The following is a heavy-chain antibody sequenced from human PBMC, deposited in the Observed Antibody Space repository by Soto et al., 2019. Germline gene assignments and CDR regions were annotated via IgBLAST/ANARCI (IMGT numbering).Heavy chain of an antibody. CDR2: IYYSGGT. CDR3: ARYTGWGLGY. CDR1: GDSINSNYC. D-gene: IGHD6-19*01. Sequence: QVQLQESGPGLVRPSGTLSLTCAVSGDSINSNYCWTWVRQPPGKGLEWIAEIYYSGGTSYNPSLKSRVTISMDKSKNQFSLNLTSVTAADTAMYYCARYTGWGLGYWGQGTLVTVSS. V-gene: IGHV4-4*02. J-gene: IGHJ4*02.